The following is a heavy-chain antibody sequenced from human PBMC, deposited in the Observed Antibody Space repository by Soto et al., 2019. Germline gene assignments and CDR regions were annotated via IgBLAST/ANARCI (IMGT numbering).Heavy chain of an antibody. Sequence: SETLSLTCAVYGGSFSGYYWSWIRQPPGKGLEWIGEINHSGSTNYNPSLKSRVTISVDTSKNQFSLKLSSVTAADTAVYYCARGLLRDIVVVPAAIRRSWYATYNWFDPWGQGTLVTVSS. CDR3: ARGLLRDIVVVPAAIRRSWYATYNWFDP. V-gene: IGHV4-34*01. D-gene: IGHD2-2*01. J-gene: IGHJ5*02. CDR1: GGSFSGYY. CDR2: INHSGST.